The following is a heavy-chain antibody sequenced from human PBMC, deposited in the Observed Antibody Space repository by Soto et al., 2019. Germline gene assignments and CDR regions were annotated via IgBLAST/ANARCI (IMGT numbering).Heavy chain of an antibody. Sequence: QVQLVESGGGVVQPGRSLRLSCAASGFTFSTYGMHWVRQAPGMGLEWVAVIWYDGSHKDYVDSVKGRFTISRDNSKNILCLQMNSLRVEDTAVYYCARAVGPFDYWGQGTLVTVSS. CDR2: IWYDGSHK. D-gene: IGHD1-26*01. V-gene: IGHV3-33*01. CDR3: ARAVGPFDY. CDR1: GFTFSTYG. J-gene: IGHJ4*02.